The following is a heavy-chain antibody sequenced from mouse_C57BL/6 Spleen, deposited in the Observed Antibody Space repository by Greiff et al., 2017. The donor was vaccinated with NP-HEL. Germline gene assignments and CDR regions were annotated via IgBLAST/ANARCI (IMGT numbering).Heavy chain of an antibody. V-gene: IGHV2-9-1*01. CDR2: IWPGGGT. D-gene: IGHD2-1*01. CDR1: GFSLTSYA. CDR3: ARNNGNYVAWFAY. Sequence: QVQLKESGPGLVAPSQSLSITCTVSGFSLTSYALSWVRQPPGKGLEWLGVIWPGGGTNSNSALKSRLSISKDNSKSQVFLKMNSLQTDDTARYYCARNNGNYVAWFAYWGQGTLVTVSA. J-gene: IGHJ3*01.